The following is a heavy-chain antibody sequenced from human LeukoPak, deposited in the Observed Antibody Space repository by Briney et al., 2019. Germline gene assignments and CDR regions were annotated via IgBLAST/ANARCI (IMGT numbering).Heavy chain of an antibody. V-gene: IGHV4-59*01. D-gene: IGHD1-14*01. Sequence: SETLSLTCSVSGGSITSYYWSWIQQPPGKGLEWIGHVSDGGRTNYSPSLRSRVPISVDTSKNQFSLKLNSVTAADTAVYFCARASTTFDDWGQGTLVTVSS. CDR2: VSDGGRT. CDR3: ARASTTFDD. J-gene: IGHJ4*02. CDR1: GGSITSYY.